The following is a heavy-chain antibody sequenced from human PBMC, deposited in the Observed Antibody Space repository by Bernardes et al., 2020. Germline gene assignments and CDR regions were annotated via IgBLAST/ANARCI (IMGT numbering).Heavy chain of an antibody. J-gene: IGHJ6*02. CDR2: INPNSGGT. CDR3: ASHQVPYDFWSGYHPGGGMDV. Sequence: ASVKVSCKASGYTFTGYYMHWVRQAPGQGLEWMGRINPNSGGTNYAQKFQGRVTMTRDTSISTAYMELSSLRAEDTAVYYCASHQVPYDFWSGYHPGGGMDVWGQGTTVTVSS. V-gene: IGHV1-2*06. CDR1: GYTFTGYY. D-gene: IGHD3-3*01.